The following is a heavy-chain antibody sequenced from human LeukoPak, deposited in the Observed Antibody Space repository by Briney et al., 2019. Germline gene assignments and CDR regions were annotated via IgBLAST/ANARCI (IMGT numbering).Heavy chain of an antibody. J-gene: IGHJ4*02. D-gene: IGHD3-10*01. V-gene: IGHV3-23*01. Sequence: GGSLRLSCAASGFTFSTFAMIWVRQPPGKGLEWVSSIFPSGGEIHYADSVRGRFTISRDSAKNSLYLQMNSLRAEDTALYYCARRVLLDYWGQGTLVTVSS. CDR3: ARRVLLDY. CDR1: GFTFSTFA. CDR2: IFPSGGEI.